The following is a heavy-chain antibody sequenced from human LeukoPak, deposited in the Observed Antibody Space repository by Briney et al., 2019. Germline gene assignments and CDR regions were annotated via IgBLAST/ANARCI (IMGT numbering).Heavy chain of an antibody. Sequence: SVKVSCKASGGTFSSYTISWVRQAPGQGLEWMGRIIPILGIANYAQKFQGRVTITADKSTSAAYMELSSLRSEDTAVYYCARALYCSSTSCYYYYGMDVWGQGTTVTVSS. V-gene: IGHV1-69*02. CDR2: IIPILGIA. J-gene: IGHJ6*02. CDR3: ARALYCSSTSCYYYYGMDV. CDR1: GGTFSSYT. D-gene: IGHD2-2*01.